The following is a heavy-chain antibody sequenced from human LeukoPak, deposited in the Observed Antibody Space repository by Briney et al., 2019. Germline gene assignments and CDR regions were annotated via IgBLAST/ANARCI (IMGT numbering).Heavy chain of an antibody. D-gene: IGHD6-6*01. CDR2: ITSGSDI. CDR1: GFTLSSYN. J-gene: IGHJ6*03. Sequence: GGSLRLSCALSGFTLSSYNIKWVRQAPGEGLEWVASITSGSDIAYADSVKGRFTIARDNDRNSLFLQMNSLRVEDTAVYYCARESGYSSSSDHYYYYMDVWGKGTTVTVS. CDR3: ARESGYSSSSDHYYYYMDV. V-gene: IGHV3-69-1*01.